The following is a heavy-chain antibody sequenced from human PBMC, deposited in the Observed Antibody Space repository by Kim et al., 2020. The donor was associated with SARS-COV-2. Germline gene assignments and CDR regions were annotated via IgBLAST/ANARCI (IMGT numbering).Heavy chain of an antibody. J-gene: IGHJ4*02. CDR2: VYYPGDR. CDR3: TRRGRWTFSPTPVGYGWAWGD. D-gene: IGHD5-18*01. CDR1: GGSISTTDYS. V-gene: IGHV4-39*01. Sequence: SETLSLTCTVSGGSISTTDYSWARIRQPPGKGLEWIGTVYYPGDRYYNSSLRSRGIVSEDPSNRQFSLQLTSLTAEDTAVYYCTRRGRWTFSPTPVGYGWAWGDWSQGSRVTVAS.